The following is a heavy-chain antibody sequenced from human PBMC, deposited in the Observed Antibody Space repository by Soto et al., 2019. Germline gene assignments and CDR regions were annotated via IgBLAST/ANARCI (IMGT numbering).Heavy chain of an antibody. CDR3: AKDGGYGLPYYYYGMDV. J-gene: IGHJ6*02. D-gene: IGHD3-16*01. V-gene: IGHV3-23*01. CDR2: ISGSGGST. Sequence: PGGSLRLSCAASGFTFSSYAMSWVRQAPGKGLEWVSAISGSGGSTYYADSVKGRFTISRDNSKNTLYLQMNSLRAEDTAVYYCAKDGGYGLPYYYYGMDVWDQGTTVTVSS. CDR1: GFTFSSYA.